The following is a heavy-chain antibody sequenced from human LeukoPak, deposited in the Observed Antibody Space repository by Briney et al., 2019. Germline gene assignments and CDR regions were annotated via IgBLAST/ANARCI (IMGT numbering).Heavy chain of an antibody. D-gene: IGHD6-19*01. CDR2: ISGSGGST. CDR1: GFTFSSYA. CDR3: AKYSSGWYVQYYFDY. J-gene: IGHJ4*02. V-gene: IGHV3-23*01. Sequence: PGGSLRLSCAASGFTFSSYAMSWVRQAPGKGLEWVSAISGSGGSTYYADSVKARFTISRDNSKNTLYLQMNGLRAEDTAVYYCAKYSSGWYVQYYFDYWGQGTPVTVSS.